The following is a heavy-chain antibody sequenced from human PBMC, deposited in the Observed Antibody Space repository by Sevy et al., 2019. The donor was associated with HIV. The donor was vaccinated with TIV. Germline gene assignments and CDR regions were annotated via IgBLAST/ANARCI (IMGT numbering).Heavy chain of an antibody. J-gene: IGHJ4*02. CDR2: ISRKSLGT. V-gene: IGHV3-23*01. CDR1: GFTFNKFA. CDR3: AKEGNNSPDKFDS. Sequence: GGSLSLSCAASGFTFNKFAMSWVRQAPGKGLEWVWAISRKSLGTYYADPVKGRFSISRDDSKNMLYLQMSSLRGDDTAVYYCAKEGNNSPDKFDSWGQGTLVTVSS. D-gene: IGHD1-1*01.